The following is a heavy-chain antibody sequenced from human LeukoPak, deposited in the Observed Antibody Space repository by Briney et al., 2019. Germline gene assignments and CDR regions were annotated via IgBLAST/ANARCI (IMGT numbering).Heavy chain of an antibody. V-gene: IGHV3-7*01. CDR2: MKEDGSEK. CDR3: ARYTRSSGGDY. CDR1: GFTFSSYW. J-gene: IGHJ4*02. Sequence: GGSLRLSCVASGFTFSSYWMSWLRQAPGKGLEWVANMKEDGSEKYYVDSVKGRFTVSRDNAKNSMYLQMNSLRAEDTAVYYCARYTRSSGGDYWGQGTLVTVSS. D-gene: IGHD6-6*01.